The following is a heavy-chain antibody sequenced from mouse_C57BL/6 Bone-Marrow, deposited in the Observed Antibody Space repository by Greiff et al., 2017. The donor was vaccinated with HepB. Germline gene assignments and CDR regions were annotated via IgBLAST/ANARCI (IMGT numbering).Heavy chain of an antibody. Sequence: VKVVESGPGLVAPSQSLSITCTVSGFSLTSYAISWVRQPPGKGLEWLGVIWTGGGTNYNSALKSRLSISKDNSKSQVFLKMNSLQTDDTARYYCARKYGSSPYWYFDVWGTGTTVTVSS. J-gene: IGHJ1*03. CDR1: GFSLTSYA. V-gene: IGHV2-9-1*01. D-gene: IGHD1-1*01. CDR3: ARKYGSSPYWYFDV. CDR2: IWTGGGT.